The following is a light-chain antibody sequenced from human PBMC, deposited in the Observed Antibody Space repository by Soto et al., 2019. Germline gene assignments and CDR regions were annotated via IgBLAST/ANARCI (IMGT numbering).Light chain of an antibody. Sequence: SYELTQPRSVSVSPGQTASITCSGDKLGEKYACWYQQKPGQSPVQVIYQDSKLPSGIPERFSDANSGHTATLTISGTQAMDEADYYVQAWDSSSRYVFGTGTKLTVL. V-gene: IGLV3-1*01. J-gene: IGLJ1*01. CDR2: QDS. CDR3: QAWDSSSRYV. CDR1: KLGEKY.